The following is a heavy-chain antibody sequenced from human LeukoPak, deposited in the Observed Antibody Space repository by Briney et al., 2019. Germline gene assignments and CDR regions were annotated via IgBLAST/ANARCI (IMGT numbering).Heavy chain of an antibody. Sequence: GSLRLSCAASGFTFSSYSMNWVRQAPGKGLEWIGYIYYSGSTNYNPSLKSRVTISVDTSKNQFSLKLSSVTAADTAVYYCARDGGGSYRFDYWGQGTLVTVSS. CDR3: ARDGGGSYRFDY. D-gene: IGHD5-12*01. CDR2: IYYSGST. J-gene: IGHJ4*02. CDR1: GFTFSSYS. V-gene: IGHV4-59*01.